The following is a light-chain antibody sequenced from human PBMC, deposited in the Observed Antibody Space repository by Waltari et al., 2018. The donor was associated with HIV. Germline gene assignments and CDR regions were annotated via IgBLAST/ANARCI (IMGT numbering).Light chain of an antibody. Sequence: QSALTQTASVSGSPGQSITISCTGTSSDVGSYNLVSCYQQHPGKAPKLMIYEVSKRPSGVSNRFSGSKSGNTASLTISGLQAEDEADYYCCSYAGSSTLVFGGGTKLTVL. CDR2: EVS. V-gene: IGLV2-23*02. CDR1: SSDVGSYNL. CDR3: CSYAGSSTLV. J-gene: IGLJ2*01.